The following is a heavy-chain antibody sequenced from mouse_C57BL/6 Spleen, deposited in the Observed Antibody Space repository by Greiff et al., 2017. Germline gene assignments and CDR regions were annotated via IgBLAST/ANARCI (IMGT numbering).Heavy chain of an antibody. V-gene: IGHV1-82*01. Sequence: QVQLQQSGPELVKPGASVKISCKASGYAFSSSWMNWVKQRPGKGLEWIGRIYPGDGDTNYNGKFKGKATLTADKSSSTAYMQLSSLTSEDSAVYFCARSPITTVYGAMDYWGQGTSVTVSS. J-gene: IGHJ4*01. CDR2: IYPGDGDT. D-gene: IGHD1-1*01. CDR1: GYAFSSSW. CDR3: ARSPITTVYGAMDY.